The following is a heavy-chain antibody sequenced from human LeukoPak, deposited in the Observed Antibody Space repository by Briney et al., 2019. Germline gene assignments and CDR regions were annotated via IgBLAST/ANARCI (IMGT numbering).Heavy chain of an antibody. CDR1: GFTFSSYW. J-gene: IGHJ6*03. CDR2: VNSDGTGT. D-gene: IGHD6-25*01. Sequence: PGGSLRLSRAASGFTFSSYWMHWVRQAPGKGLVWVSRVNSDGTGTTYADSVEGRFTISRDNAKNTVYLQMHSLRAEDTAIYYCIRTLIAATSPYMDVWGKGTTVTVSS. V-gene: IGHV3-74*01. CDR3: IRTLIAATSPYMDV.